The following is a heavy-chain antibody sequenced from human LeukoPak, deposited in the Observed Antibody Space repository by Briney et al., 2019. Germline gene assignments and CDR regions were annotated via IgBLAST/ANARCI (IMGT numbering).Heavy chain of an antibody. V-gene: IGHV4-59*01. Sequence: SETLSLTCTVSGGSISSYYWSWIRQPPGKGLEWIGYIYYSGSTNYHPSLKSRVTISVDTSKNQFSLKLSSVTAADTAVYYCAQLYSLDYWGQGTLVTVSS. D-gene: IGHD2-15*01. CDR2: IYYSGST. CDR1: GGSISSYY. CDR3: AQLYSLDY. J-gene: IGHJ4*02.